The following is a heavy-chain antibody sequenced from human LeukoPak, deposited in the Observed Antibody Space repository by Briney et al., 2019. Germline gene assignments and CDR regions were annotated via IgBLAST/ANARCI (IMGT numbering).Heavy chain of an antibody. CDR3: ATDSPETAAFDY. J-gene: IGHJ4*02. CDR2: IVGSSRNI. CDR1: GFTFSSYW. Sequence: PGGSLRPSCAASGFTFSSYWMSWVRQAPGKGLEWVSYIVGSSRNIYYADSVKGRFTISRDNAKNSLYLQMDSLRAEDTAVYHCATDSPETAAFDYWGQGTLVTVSS. V-gene: IGHV3-48*04. D-gene: IGHD1-1*01.